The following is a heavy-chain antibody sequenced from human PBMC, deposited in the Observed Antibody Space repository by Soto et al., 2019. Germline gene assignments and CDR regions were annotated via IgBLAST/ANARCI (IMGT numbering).Heavy chain of an antibody. Sequence: ASVKVSCEASGYTFTSYGISWVRQAPGQGLEWMGWISAYNGNTNYAQKLQGRVTMTTDTSTSTAYMELRSLRSDDTAVYYCARIRGLGEVSPYFDHWGQGARVTVSS. J-gene: IGHJ4*02. V-gene: IGHV1-18*01. CDR2: ISAYNGNT. CDR3: ARIRGLGEVSPYFDH. D-gene: IGHD3-16*01. CDR1: GYTFTSYG.